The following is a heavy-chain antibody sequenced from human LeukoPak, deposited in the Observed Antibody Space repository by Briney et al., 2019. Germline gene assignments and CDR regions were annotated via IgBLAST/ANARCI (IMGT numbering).Heavy chain of an antibody. J-gene: IGHJ4*02. CDR2: IIPIFGTA. CDR3: ARGSHGPRAFDY. V-gene: IGHV1-69*13. D-gene: IGHD5-24*01. CDR1: GGTFSSYA. Sequence: ASVKVSCKASGGTFSSYAISWVRQAPGQGLEWMGGIIPIFGTADYAQKFQGRVTITADESTSTAYMELSSLRSEDTAVYYCARGSHGPRAFDYWGQGTLVTVSS.